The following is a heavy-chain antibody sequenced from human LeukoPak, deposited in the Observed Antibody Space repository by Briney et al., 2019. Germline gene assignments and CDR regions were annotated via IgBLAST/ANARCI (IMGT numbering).Heavy chain of an antibody. CDR3: ARGLYYYDSSGYFGY. J-gene: IGHJ4*02. CDR2: IKEDGSEK. Sequence: GGSLRLSCAASGFTFSNYWMAWVRQAPGKGLEWVANIKEDGSEKYYVDSVKGRFTISRDNSKNTLYLQMNSLRAEDTAVYYCARGLYYYDSSGYFGYWGQGTLVTVSS. D-gene: IGHD3-22*01. CDR1: GFTFSNYW. V-gene: IGHV3-7*04.